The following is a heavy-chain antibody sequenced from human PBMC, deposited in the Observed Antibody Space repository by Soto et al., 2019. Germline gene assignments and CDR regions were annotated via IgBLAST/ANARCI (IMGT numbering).Heavy chain of an antibody. J-gene: IGHJ6*02. D-gene: IGHD6-6*01. V-gene: IGHV3-74*01. CDR1: GFTIRSHW. CDR3: ARGIADRGYGMDV. Sequence: DVQLVESGGGLVQPGGSLRLSCAASGFTIRSHWMHWVRQVPGKGLVWVSRIRTDESTTGYADSVKGRFTISRDNAENMLYLQMNSLRAEDTAVYYCARGIADRGYGMDVWGQGTTVTVSS. CDR2: IRTDESTT.